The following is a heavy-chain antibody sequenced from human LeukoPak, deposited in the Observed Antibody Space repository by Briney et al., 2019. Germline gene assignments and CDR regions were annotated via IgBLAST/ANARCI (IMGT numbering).Heavy chain of an antibody. D-gene: IGHD3-3*01. CDR1: GFTFDDYA. V-gene: IGHV3-9*01. CDR3: AKADLPSTISQYYFDY. CDR2: ISWNSGSI. Sequence: PGGSLRLSCAASGFTFDDYAMHWVRQAPGKGLEWVSGISWNSGSIGYADSVKGRFTISRDNAKNSLYLQMNSLRAEDTALYYCAKADLPSTISQYYFDYWGQGTLVTVSS. J-gene: IGHJ4*02.